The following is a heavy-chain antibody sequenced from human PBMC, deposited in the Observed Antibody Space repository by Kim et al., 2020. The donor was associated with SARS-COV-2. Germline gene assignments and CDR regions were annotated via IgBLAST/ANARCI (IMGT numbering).Heavy chain of an antibody. Sequence: GESLKISCKGSGYSFTSYWISWVRQMPGKGLEWMGRIDPSDSYTNYSPSFQGHVTISADKSISTAYLQWSSLKASDTAMYYCAREDCSGGSCRDGWFDPWGQGTLVTVSS. V-gene: IGHV5-10-1*01. CDR3: AREDCSGGSCRDGWFDP. CDR2: IDPSDSYT. D-gene: IGHD2-15*01. J-gene: IGHJ5*02. CDR1: GYSFTSYW.